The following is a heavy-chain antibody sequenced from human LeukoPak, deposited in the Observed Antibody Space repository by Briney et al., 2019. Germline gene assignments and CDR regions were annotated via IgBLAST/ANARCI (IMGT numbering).Heavy chain of an antibody. CDR3: AKVPGPYGSGPNAEYFQH. D-gene: IGHD3-10*01. Sequence: PGGSLRLSCAASGFTFSSYAMTWVRQAPGKGLEWVSTISGSGHSTYFADSVKGRFTISRDNSKDTLYLQMNSLRAEDTAVYYCAKVPGPYGSGPNAEYFQHWGQGTLVSVSS. CDR1: GFTFSSYA. V-gene: IGHV3-23*01. CDR2: ISGSGHST. J-gene: IGHJ1*01.